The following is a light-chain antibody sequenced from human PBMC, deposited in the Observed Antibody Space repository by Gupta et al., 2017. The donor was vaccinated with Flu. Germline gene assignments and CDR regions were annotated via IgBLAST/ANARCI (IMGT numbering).Light chain of an antibody. CDR3: QHESSYS. CDR2: KAS. J-gene: IGKJ1*01. V-gene: IGKV1-5*03. Sequence: DIQLTQSPSTLSASVGDRVTITCRTSQSVTSWMAWYQQKLGKAPKLLIYKASSLESGVPSRFSGSGSGTKLTLTISGLQPDDFATYYCQHESSYSFGQGTKVDIK. CDR1: QSVTSW.